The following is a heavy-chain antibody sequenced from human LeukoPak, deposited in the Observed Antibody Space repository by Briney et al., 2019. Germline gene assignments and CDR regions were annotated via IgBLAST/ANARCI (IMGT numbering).Heavy chain of an antibody. CDR3: ARHVKSGTGSYNWFDP. Sequence: SETLSLTCAVYGGSLSGYYWSWIRQPPGKGLEWIGEINHSGSTNYNPSLKSRVTISVDTSKNQFSLKLSSVTAADTAVYYCARHVKSGTGSYNWFDPWGQGTLVTVSS. V-gene: IGHV4-34*01. D-gene: IGHD2-2*01. CDR2: INHSGST. J-gene: IGHJ5*02. CDR1: GGSLSGYY.